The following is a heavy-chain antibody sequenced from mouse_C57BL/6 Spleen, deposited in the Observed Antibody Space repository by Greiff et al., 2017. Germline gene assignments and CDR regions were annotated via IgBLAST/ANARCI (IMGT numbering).Heavy chain of an antibody. J-gene: IGHJ2*01. CDR2: IDPSDSET. CDR3: ARSGITTVVAPFDY. CDR1: GYTFTSYW. V-gene: IGHV1-52*01. Sequence: QVQLQQSGAELVRPGSSVKLSCKASGYTFTSYWMHWVKQRPIQGLEWIGNIDPSDSETHYNQKFKDKATLTVDKSSSTAYMQLSSLTSEDSAVYYCARSGITTVVAPFDYWGQGTTLTVSS. D-gene: IGHD1-1*01.